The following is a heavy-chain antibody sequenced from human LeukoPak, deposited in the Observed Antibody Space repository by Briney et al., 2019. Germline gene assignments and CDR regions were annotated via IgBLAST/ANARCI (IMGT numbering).Heavy chain of an antibody. Sequence: GGSLRLSCTASGFTLSSYAMSWVRQAPGKGLEWVSSISAGATSTYYAYSVNGRVSISIANAENTLYLRNNRLRAEDTAVYYCANWRSNSLPLWGQGTLVTVSS. D-gene: IGHD5-18*01. CDR1: GFTLSSYA. J-gene: IGHJ4*02. CDR2: ISAGATST. CDR3: ANWRSNSLPL. V-gene: IGHV3-23*01.